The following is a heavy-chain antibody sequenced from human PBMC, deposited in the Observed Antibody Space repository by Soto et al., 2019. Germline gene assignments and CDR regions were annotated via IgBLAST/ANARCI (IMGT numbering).Heavy chain of an antibody. Sequence: GGSLRLSCAASGFTFNDYTMHWVRQAPGKGLEWVSLISWDGGSTYYADSVKGRFTISRDNSKNSLYLQMNSLRTEVTALYYCAKDRSRYDSSGYGSLDYWGQGTLVTVSS. CDR1: GFTFNDYT. CDR3: AKDRSRYDSSGYGSLDY. J-gene: IGHJ4*02. V-gene: IGHV3-43*01. CDR2: ISWDGGST. D-gene: IGHD3-22*01.